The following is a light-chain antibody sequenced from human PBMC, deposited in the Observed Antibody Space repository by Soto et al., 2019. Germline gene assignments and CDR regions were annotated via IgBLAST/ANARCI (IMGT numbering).Light chain of an antibody. V-gene: IGKV1-39*01. CDR2: AAS. J-gene: IGKJ1*01. CDR1: QSISNY. CDR3: QQSYRTPWT. Sequence: DLQMTQSPSSLSASVGDRVTITCRASQSISNYLNWYQQKPGEAPKLLIYAASSLQSGVPSRFSGSGSGTDFTLTISCLQPEDFATYYCQQSYRTPWTFGQGTKVEIK.